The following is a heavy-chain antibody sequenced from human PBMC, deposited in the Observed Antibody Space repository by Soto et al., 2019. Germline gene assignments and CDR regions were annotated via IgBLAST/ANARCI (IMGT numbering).Heavy chain of an antibody. J-gene: IGHJ6*02. CDR1: GFTFSNAW. V-gene: IGHV3-15*07. Sequence: EVQLVESGGGLVKPGGSLRLSCAASGFTFSNAWMNWVRQAPGKGLEWVGRIKSKTDGGTTDYAAPVKGRFTISRDDSKNTLYLKMNSLKTEDTAVYYCTTGFYCSGGSCYSEGYYGMDVWGQGTTVTVSS. D-gene: IGHD2-15*01. CDR2: IKSKTDGGTT. CDR3: TTGFYCSGGSCYSEGYYGMDV.